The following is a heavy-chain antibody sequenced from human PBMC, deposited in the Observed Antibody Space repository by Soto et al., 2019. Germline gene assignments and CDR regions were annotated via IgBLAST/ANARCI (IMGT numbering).Heavy chain of an antibody. Sequence: SETLSLTCTVSGGSISNYYCNWIRRPAGKGLEWIGRIDTSGSTNYNPSLKSRVTMSVDTSKQEFSLKLSPVTAADTALYYCARGGQDFWSGPFDYWGRGALVTVSS. CDR3: ARGGQDFWSGPFDY. CDR2: IDTSGST. D-gene: IGHD3-3*01. V-gene: IGHV4-4*07. J-gene: IGHJ4*02. CDR1: GGSISNYY.